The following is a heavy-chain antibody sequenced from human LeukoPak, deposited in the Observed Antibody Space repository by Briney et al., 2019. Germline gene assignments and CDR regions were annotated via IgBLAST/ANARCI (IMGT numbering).Heavy chain of an antibody. J-gene: IGHJ6*03. Sequence: SGGSLRLSCAASGFTVSSNYMSWVRQAPGKGLEWVSTIGGRGGSTYYADSVKGRFTISRDNSKNTLYLQMNSLRVEDTAVYYCAKGAGITIFGVALEDYYMDVWGKGTTVTVSS. CDR3: AKGAGITIFGVALEDYYMDV. CDR2: IGGRGGST. V-gene: IGHV3-23*01. D-gene: IGHD3-3*01. CDR1: GFTVSSNY.